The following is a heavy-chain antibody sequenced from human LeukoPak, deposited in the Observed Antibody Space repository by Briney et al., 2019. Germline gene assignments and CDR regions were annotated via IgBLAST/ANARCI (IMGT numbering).Heavy chain of an antibody. V-gene: IGHV4-31*03. CDR3: ARGGRYCSGTSCYRLFDY. J-gene: IGHJ4*02. Sequence: SQTLSLTCTVSGGSISSGDYYWSWIRQHPGKGLEWIGYIYYSGSTYCNPSLKSRVTISVDTSKNQFSLKLSSVTAADTAVYYCARGGRYCSGTSCYRLFDYWGQGTLVTVSS. D-gene: IGHD2-2*01. CDR2: IYYSGST. CDR1: GGSISSGDYY.